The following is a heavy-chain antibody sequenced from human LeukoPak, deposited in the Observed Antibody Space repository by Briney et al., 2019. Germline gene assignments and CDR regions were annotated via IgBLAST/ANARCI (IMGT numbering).Heavy chain of an antibody. V-gene: IGHV1-2*02. CDR2: INPNSGGT. CDR3: ARSNVVVVAAERHNWFDP. D-gene: IGHD2-15*01. Sequence: EASVKVSCKASGCTFTGYYMHWVRQAPGQGLEWMGWINPNSGGTNYAQKFQGRVTMTRDTSISTAYMELSRLRSDDTAVYYCARSNVVVVAAERHNWFDPWGQGTLVTVSS. CDR1: GCTFTGYY. J-gene: IGHJ5*02.